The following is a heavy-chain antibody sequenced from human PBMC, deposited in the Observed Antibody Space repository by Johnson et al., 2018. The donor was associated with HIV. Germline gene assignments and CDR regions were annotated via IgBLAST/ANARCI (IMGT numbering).Heavy chain of an antibody. Sequence: VQLVESGGGLVQPGGSLRLSCAASGFTFSSYWMHWVRQAPGKGLVWVSRINSDGSSPSYADSVKGRFTISRDNAKNTLYLQMNSLRAEDTAVYYCARRAYYYDSSGYYSHAFDIWGQGTMVTVSS. CDR1: GFTFSSYW. CDR2: INSDGSSP. CDR3: ARRAYYYDSSGYYSHAFDI. J-gene: IGHJ3*02. V-gene: IGHV3-74*01. D-gene: IGHD3-22*01.